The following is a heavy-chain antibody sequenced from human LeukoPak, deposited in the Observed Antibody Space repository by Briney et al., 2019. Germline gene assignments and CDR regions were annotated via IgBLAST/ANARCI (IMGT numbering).Heavy chain of an antibody. V-gene: IGHV4-39*07. CDR3: ARGGRGSHDY. CDR2: FYYGGTT. D-gene: IGHD1-26*01. CDR1: GGSLGPCYY. J-gene: IGHJ4*02. Sequence: SETLSLTCTVSGGSLGPCYYWGWIRQPPGKGLEWIGTFYYGGTTFYSPSLKSRVTISGDMSKDQFSLKLTSVTAADTAVYYCARGGRGSHDYWGQGTLVTVSS.